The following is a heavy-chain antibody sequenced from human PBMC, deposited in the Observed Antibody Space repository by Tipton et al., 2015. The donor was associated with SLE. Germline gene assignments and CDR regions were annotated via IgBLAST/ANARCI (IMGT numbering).Heavy chain of an antibody. J-gene: IGHJ6*03. CDR1: GDSISNYY. CDR2: IYYSGST. Sequence: TLSLTCTVSGDSISNYYWSWIRQPPGKGLEWIGYIYYSGSTNYNPSLKSRVTISVDTSKNQFSLKLSSVTAADTAVYYCARAQTPTLYYMDVWGKGTTVTVSS. V-gene: IGHV4-59*01. CDR3: ARAQTPTLYYMDV.